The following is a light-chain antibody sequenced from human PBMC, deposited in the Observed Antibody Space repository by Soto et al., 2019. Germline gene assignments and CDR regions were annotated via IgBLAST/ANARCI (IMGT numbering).Light chain of an antibody. Sequence: QSVLTQPPSVSAAPGQKVTISCSGSSSNIGSDYVSWYQQLPGAAPKLLIYENYERPSGIPDRLSGSKSGTSATLAITGLQTGDEADYYCGAWDKSLTGGVFGGGTKLTVL. CDR3: GAWDKSLTGGV. CDR2: ENY. J-gene: IGLJ2*01. V-gene: IGLV1-51*02. CDR1: SSNIGSDY.